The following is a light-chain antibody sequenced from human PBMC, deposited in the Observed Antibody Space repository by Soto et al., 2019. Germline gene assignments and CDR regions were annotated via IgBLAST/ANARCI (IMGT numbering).Light chain of an antibody. V-gene: IGLV1-44*01. CDR3: AAWDDCLNGPGYV. Sequence: QSVLTQPPSASGTPGQRVTISCSGSSSNIRSNTVNYYQQLPGTAPKLLIYSNNHRPSGVAGRFSGYKSCTSASQAISGLQSQDEADYSCAAWDDCLNGPGYVFGTGTKLTVL. CDR2: SNN. J-gene: IGLJ1*01. CDR1: SSNIRSNT.